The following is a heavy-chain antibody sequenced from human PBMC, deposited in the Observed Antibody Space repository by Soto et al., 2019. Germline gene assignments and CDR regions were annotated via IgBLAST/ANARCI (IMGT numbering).Heavy chain of an antibody. Sequence: GGSLRLSYAASGFTFSSYGMHWVRQAPGKGLEWVAVISYDGSNKYYADSVKGRFTISRDNSKNTLYLQMNSLRAEDTAVYYCAKDQMAIQLWLRYYYYGMDVWGQGTTVTVSS. V-gene: IGHV3-30*18. D-gene: IGHD5-18*01. J-gene: IGHJ6*02. CDR3: AKDQMAIQLWLRYYYYGMDV. CDR1: GFTFSSYG. CDR2: ISYDGSNK.